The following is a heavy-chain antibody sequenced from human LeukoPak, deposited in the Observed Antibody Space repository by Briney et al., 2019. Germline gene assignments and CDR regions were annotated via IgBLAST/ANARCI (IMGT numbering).Heavy chain of an antibody. CDR2: SGGNT. J-gene: IGHJ3*01. CDR3: ARDIQLST. Sequence: GGSLRLSCAASGFTFSGSARGWVGQAPGKGLEWVSLSGGNTYYADSVKGRFTISRDNSKDTLHPQMNSLRAEDTAIYYCARDIQLSTWGLGTMVTVSS. CDR1: GFTFSGSA. V-gene: IGHV3-23*01. D-gene: IGHD5-24*01.